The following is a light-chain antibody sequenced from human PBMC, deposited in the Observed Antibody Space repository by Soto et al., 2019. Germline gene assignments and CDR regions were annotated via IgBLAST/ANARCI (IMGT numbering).Light chain of an antibody. CDR2: EGT. J-gene: IGLJ3*02. V-gene: IGLV2-23*01. CDR1: SSDVGIDNL. CDR3: CSYAGTTFVV. Sequence: QAVLTQPASVSGSPGQSITLSCTGTSSDVGIDNLVSWYQQHPGKAPKLMIYEGTKRPSGVSNRFSGFKSGNTASLTISGLQAEDEADYYCCSYAGTTFVVFGGGTKLTVL.